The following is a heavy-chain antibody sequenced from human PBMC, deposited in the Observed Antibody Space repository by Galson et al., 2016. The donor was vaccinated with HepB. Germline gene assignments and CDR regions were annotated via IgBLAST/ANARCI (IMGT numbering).Heavy chain of an antibody. V-gene: IGHV3-20*04. J-gene: IGHJ4*02. D-gene: IGHD4-17*01. CDR3: AGGMSHDYGVSADY. CDR1: GFTFDDYG. Sequence: SLRLSCAASGFTFDDYGLSWVRQAPGKGLEWVSGINWNGGSTGYADSVKGRFTISRDNAKNSLYLQMNSLRAEDTALYYCAGGMSHDYGVSADYWGQGTLVTVSS. CDR2: INWNGGST.